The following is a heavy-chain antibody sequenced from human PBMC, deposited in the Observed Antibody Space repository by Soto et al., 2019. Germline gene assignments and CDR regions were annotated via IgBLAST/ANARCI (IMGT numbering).Heavy chain of an antibody. J-gene: IGHJ6*02. Sequence: SETLSLTCTVSGGSISSGGYYWTWIRQHPGKGLEWIGYNYYSGITYYNPSLKSRVTISLDTSKNQFSLKLSSVTAADTAVYYCARDIMGTNYYYYGMDVWGQGTTVTVSS. CDR1: GGSISSGGYY. D-gene: IGHD2-8*01. CDR3: ARDIMGTNYYYYGMDV. CDR2: NYYSGIT. V-gene: IGHV4-31*03.